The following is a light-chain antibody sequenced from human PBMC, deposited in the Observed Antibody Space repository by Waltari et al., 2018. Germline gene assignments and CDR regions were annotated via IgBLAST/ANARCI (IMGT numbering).Light chain of an antibody. V-gene: IGKV3-11*01. CDR3: QQRYNWPPLT. CDR2: DAS. CDR1: QTIGTY. Sequence: VVLTQSPDTLSLSPGETATLSCRASQTIGTYLAWYQHKLGQSPRLLIYDASTRATGIPARFSGSGSGTDFTLTISGLEAEDSAFYYCQQRYNWPPLTFGGGTKVQTK. J-gene: IGKJ4*01.